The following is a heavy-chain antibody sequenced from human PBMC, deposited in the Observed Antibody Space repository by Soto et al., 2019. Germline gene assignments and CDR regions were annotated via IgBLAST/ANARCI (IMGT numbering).Heavy chain of an antibody. CDR1: GGTFSSYT. Sequence: VASVKVSCKASGGTFSSYTISWVRQAPGQGLEWMGRIIPILGIANYAQKFQGRVTITADKSTSTAYMELSSLRSEDTAVYYCARQGYCSGGSCYSDYYYYYYMDVWGKGTTVTVSS. J-gene: IGHJ6*03. D-gene: IGHD2-15*01. CDR3: ARQGYCSGGSCYSDYYYYYYMDV. CDR2: IIPILGIA. V-gene: IGHV1-69*02.